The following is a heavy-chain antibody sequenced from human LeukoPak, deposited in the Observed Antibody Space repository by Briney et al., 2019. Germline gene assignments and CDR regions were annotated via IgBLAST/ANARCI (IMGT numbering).Heavy chain of an antibody. CDR3: ARADYSNYYGMDV. V-gene: IGHV1-2*02. CDR1: GYTFTGYY. CDR2: INPNSGGT. D-gene: IGHD4-11*01. J-gene: IGHJ6*02. Sequence: ASVKVSCKASGYTFTGYYMHWVRQAPGQGLEWMGWINPNSGGTNYAQKFQGRVTMTRDTSISTAYMELSRLRSDGTAVYYCARADYSNYYGMDVWGQGTTVTVSS.